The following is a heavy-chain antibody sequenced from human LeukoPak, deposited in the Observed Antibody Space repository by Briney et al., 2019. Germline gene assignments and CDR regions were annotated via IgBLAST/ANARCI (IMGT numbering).Heavy chain of an antibody. CDR1: GGSISSYY. D-gene: IGHD3-16*01. CDR2: IYYSGST. J-gene: IGHJ6*03. Sequence: SETLSLTCTVSGGSISSYYWSWIRQPPGKGLEWIGYIYYSGSTNYNPSLKSRVTISVDTSKNQFSLKLSSMTAADTAVYYCARETSQKGAHYMDVWGKGTTVTISS. V-gene: IGHV4-59*01. CDR3: ARETSQKGAHYMDV.